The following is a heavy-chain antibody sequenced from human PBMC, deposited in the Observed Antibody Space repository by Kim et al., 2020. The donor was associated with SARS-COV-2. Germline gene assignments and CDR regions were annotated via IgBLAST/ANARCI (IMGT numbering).Heavy chain of an antibody. CDR3: ARERMVGGKRAGWFDP. D-gene: IGHD1-26*01. Sequence: SLKSRVTISVDTSKNQFSLKLSSVTAADTAGYYWARERMVGGKRAGWFDPWGQGTLVTVSS. J-gene: IGHJ5*02. V-gene: IGHV4-59*01.